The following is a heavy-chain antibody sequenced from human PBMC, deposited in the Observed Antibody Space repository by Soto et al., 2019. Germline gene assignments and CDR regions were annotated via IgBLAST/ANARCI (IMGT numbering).Heavy chain of an antibody. Sequence: TRSRTWAVSGAANTTGVYSWSWVRQPPGNGLQWIGYMYHTGSANYNPSLKGRVTMSFDTSTNDFSLKLNSVTAADTAVYFCARLKGTRYFDFWGPGLLVTVSS. V-gene: IGHV4-30-2*01. CDR3: ARLKGTRYFDF. D-gene: IGHD3-10*01. J-gene: IGHJ4*02. CDR1: GAANTTGVYS. CDR2: MYHTGSA.